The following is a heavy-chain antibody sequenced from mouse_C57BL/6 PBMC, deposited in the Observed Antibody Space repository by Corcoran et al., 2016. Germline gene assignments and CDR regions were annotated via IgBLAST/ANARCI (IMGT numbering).Heavy chain of an antibody. D-gene: IGHD1-1*01. J-gene: IGHJ1*03. CDR2: IYPGDGDT. Sequence: QVQLQQSGAELVKPGASVKISCKASGYAFSSYWMNWVKQRPGKGLEWIGQIYPGDGDTNYNGKFKGKATLPADKSSSTAYMQLSSLTSEDSAVYFCARYGSSSYWYFDVWGTGTTVTVSS. CDR3: ARYGSSSYWYFDV. V-gene: IGHV1-80*01. CDR1: GYAFSSYW.